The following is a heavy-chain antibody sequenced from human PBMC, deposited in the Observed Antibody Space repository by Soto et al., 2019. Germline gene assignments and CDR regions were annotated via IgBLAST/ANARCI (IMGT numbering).Heavy chain of an antibody. CDR1: GDSISSYY. Sequence: QVQLQESGPGLVKPSETLSLTCAVSGDSISSYYCLWIRQPPGKGLESIGYLYYGRSANYNPSLKRRVTLSVDTSTNQCSLTLSSMTAADTAVYYCALRSMAVVPEYWGQGTLVTVSS. CDR2: LYYGRSA. J-gene: IGHJ4*02. D-gene: IGHD3-22*01. CDR3: ALRSMAVVPEY. V-gene: IGHV4-59*01.